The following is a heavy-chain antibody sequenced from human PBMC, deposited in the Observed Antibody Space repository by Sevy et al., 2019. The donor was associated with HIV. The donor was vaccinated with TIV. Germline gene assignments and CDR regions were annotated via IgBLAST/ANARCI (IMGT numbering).Heavy chain of an antibody. CDR3: SKDAFRVFDYWSGYRGGMDV. CDR1: GLTFSSFA. J-gene: IGHJ6*02. CDR2: VSGSGVST. D-gene: IGHD3-3*01. Sequence: GGSLRLSCAASGLTFSSFAMNWVRQAPGKGLEWVSAVSGSGVSTYYAASVRGRFTISRDNSKNTLYLQMNSLRDEDTALYYCSKDAFRVFDYWSGYRGGMDVWGQGTTVTVSS. V-gene: IGHV3-23*01.